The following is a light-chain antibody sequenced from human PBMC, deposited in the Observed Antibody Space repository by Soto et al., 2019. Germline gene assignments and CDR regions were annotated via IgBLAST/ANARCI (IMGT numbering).Light chain of an antibody. V-gene: IGKV1-5*01. J-gene: IGKJ1*01. CDR1: QSISSW. CDR3: QQYNSFWT. Sequence: IQMTHSPSTLSASVGDRLTVTCRASQSISSWLAWYQQKPGKAPKLLIYDASSLESGVPSRFSGSGSGTEFTLTISSLQPDDFATYYCQQYNSFWTFGQGTKVDI. CDR2: DAS.